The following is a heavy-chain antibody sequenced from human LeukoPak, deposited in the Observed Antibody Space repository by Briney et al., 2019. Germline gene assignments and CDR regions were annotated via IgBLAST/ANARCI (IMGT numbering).Heavy chain of an antibody. Sequence: GGSLRLSCAASGSTFSSYSMNSVRQAPGKGLEWVSSISSSSSYIYYADSVKGRFTISRDNAKNSLYLQMNSLRAEDTAVYYCARVHPVRGSSWTGDYWGQGTLVTFSS. CDR2: ISSSSSYI. CDR3: ARVHPVRGSSWTGDY. CDR1: GSTFSSYS. V-gene: IGHV3-21*01. J-gene: IGHJ4*02. D-gene: IGHD6-13*01.